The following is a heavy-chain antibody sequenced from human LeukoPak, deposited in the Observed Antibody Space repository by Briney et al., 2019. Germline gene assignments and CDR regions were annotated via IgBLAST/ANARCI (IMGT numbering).Heavy chain of an antibody. J-gene: IGHJ4*02. CDR3: AQSGSAFDY. V-gene: IGHV3-74*01. D-gene: IGHD1-26*01. CDR1: GFTFSSYW. CDR2: INSDGSST. Sequence: HAGGALRLSCAASGFTFSSYWMHSVRQAPGKGLVWVSRINSDGSSTSYADSVKGRFTISRDNAKNTLYLQMNSLRAEDTAVYYRAQSGSAFDYWGQGTLVTVSS.